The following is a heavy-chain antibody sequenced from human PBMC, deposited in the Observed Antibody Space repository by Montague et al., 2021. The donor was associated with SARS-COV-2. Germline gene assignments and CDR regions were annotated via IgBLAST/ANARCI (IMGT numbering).Heavy chain of an antibody. CDR2: TCYRSKRYS. V-gene: IGHV6-1*01. J-gene: IGHJ4*02. CDR3: ARAAGYSSGWCDY. D-gene: IGHD6-19*01. Sequence: CAISGDSVAVERPAWNWDKQSPSGQFDWLVRTCYRSKRYSDYAVSVKSRITINPDTSKNQFSLRLNSVTPEDMAVYYCARAAGYSSGWCDYWGQGTQVTVSS. CDR1: GDSVAVERPA.